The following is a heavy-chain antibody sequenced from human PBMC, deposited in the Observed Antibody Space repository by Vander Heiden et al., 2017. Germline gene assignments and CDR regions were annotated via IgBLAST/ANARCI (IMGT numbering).Heavy chain of an antibody. V-gene: IGHV1-69*19. Sequence: QLVQSGAEVKKPGSSVKVSCTTSGGILDSSTINWVRQAPGQGFEWMGDIVPLFSSVDYARKFQGRVTITADESASTAYMELRGLRSDDTAIYYCARAFALTQVRGMYLTWGQGTLVTVSS. D-gene: IGHD3-10*01. J-gene: IGHJ4*02. CDR1: GGILDSST. CDR2: IVPLFSSV. CDR3: ARAFALTQVRGMYLT.